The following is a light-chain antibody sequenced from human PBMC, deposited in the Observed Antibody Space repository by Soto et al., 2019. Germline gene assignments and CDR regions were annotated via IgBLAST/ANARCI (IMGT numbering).Light chain of an antibody. CDR1: QSISSW. CDR3: QQYNSYSPET. J-gene: IGKJ1*01. Sequence: DIPMAQSPSTPSASVGARVTLPCPASQSISSWLAWDQQKPGKAHKLLIYDASSLESGVPSRFSRSGSGTEFTLTISSLQPDDFATYYCQQYNSYSPETFGQGTKVDIK. V-gene: IGKV1-5*01. CDR2: DAS.